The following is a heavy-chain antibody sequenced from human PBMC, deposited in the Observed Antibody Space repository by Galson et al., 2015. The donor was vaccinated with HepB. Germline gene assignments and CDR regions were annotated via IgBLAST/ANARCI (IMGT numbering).Heavy chain of an antibody. D-gene: IGHD2-15*01. Sequence: SVKVSCKASGYSLTTNGISWVRQAPGQGLEWMGWISANSGKTNYAQKYQNRVTLTRDTATSTVHMELRSLRSDDTAVYYCARDHRWYFDYWGQGSLVTVSS. CDR1: GYSLTTNG. CDR2: ISANSGKT. V-gene: IGHV1-18*04. CDR3: ARDHRWYFDY. J-gene: IGHJ4*02.